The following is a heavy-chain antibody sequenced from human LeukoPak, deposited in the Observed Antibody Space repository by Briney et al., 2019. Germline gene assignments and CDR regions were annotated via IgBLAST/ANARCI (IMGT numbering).Heavy chain of an antibody. CDR2: INPNSGGT. CDR3: ARGRLHQSPPNWFDP. Sequence: ASVKVSCKASGYTFTGYYMHRVRQAPGQGLEWMGRINPNSGGTNYAQKFQGRVTMTRDTSISTAYMELSRLRSNDTAVYYCARGRLHQSPPNWFDPWGQGTLVTVSS. V-gene: IGHV1-2*06. D-gene: IGHD4-11*01. J-gene: IGHJ5*02. CDR1: GYTFTGYY.